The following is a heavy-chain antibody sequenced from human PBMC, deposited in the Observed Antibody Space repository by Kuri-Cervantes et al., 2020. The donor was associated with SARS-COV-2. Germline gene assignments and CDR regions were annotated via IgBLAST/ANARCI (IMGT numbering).Heavy chain of an antibody. Sequence: GGSLRLSCALSGFTFSNAWMSWVRQAPGKGLEWVGRIKSKTDGGTTDYAAPVKGRFTISRDDSKNTLYLQMNSLKTEDTAVYYCTTGEVIAVAAVVYWGQGTLVTVSS. CDR2: IKSKTDGGTT. CDR1: GFTFSNAW. J-gene: IGHJ4*02. V-gene: IGHV3-15*01. D-gene: IGHD6-19*01. CDR3: TTGEVIAVAAVVY.